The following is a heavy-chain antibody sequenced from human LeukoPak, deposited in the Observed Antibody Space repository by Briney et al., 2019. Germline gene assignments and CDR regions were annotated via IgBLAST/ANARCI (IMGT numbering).Heavy chain of an antibody. V-gene: IGHV4-34*01. CDR2: INHSGST. CDR1: GGSFSGYY. Sequence: PSETLSLTCAVYGGSFSGYYWNWIRQPPGKGLEWIGEINHSGSTNYNPSLKSRVTISVDTSKNQSSLKLSSVTAADTAVYYCERSGSGSHTYYYYGMDVWGQGTTVTVSS. CDR3: ERSGSGSHTYYYYGMDV. D-gene: IGHD3-10*01. J-gene: IGHJ6*02.